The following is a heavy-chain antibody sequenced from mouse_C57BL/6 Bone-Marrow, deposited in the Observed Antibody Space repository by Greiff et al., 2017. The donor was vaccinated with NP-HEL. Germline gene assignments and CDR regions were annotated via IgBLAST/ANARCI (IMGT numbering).Heavy chain of an antibody. D-gene: IGHD2-4*01. J-gene: IGHJ3*01. CDR1: GYTFTDYE. Sequence: VKLLESGAELVRPGASVTLSCKASGYTFTDYEMHWVKQTPVHGLEWIGAIDPETGGTAYNQKFKGKAILTADKSSSTAYMELRSLTSEDSAVYYGTFYYDYDEGFAYWGQGTLVTVSA. V-gene: IGHV1-15*01. CDR3: TFYYDYDEGFAY. CDR2: IDPETGGT.